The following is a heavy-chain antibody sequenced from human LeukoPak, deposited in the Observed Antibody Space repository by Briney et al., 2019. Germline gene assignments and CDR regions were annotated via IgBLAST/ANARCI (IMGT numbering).Heavy chain of an antibody. CDR1: GFTFSSYG. J-gene: IGHJ3*02. V-gene: IGHV3-33*01. D-gene: IGHD5-18*01. CDR3: ARGRIQLWFLSDAFDI. Sequence: PGGSLRLSCAASGFTFSSYGMHWVRQAPGKGLEWVAVIWYDGSNKYYADSVKGRFTISRDNSKNTLYLQMNSLRAEDTAVYYCARGRIQLWFLSDAFDIWGQGTMVTVSS. CDR2: IWYDGSNK.